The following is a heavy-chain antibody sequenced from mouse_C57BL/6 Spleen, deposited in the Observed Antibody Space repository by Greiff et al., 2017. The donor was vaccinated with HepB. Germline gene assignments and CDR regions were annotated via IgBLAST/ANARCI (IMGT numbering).Heavy chain of an antibody. CDR1: GYAFSSSW. CDR3: ARSFITTVVAPFDY. V-gene: IGHV1-82*01. D-gene: IGHD1-1*01. CDR2: IYPGDGDT. Sequence: VKLMESGPELVKPGASVKISCKASGYAFSSSWMNWVKQRPGKGLEWIGRIYPGDGDTNYNGKFKGKATLTADKSSSTAYMQLSSLTSEDSAVYFCARSFITTVVAPFDYWGQGTTLTVSS. J-gene: IGHJ2*01.